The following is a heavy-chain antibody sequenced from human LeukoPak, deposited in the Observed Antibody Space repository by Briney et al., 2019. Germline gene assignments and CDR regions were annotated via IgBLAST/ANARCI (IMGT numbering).Heavy chain of an antibody. CDR3: ARVPMKSSYYGSAYYFDY. D-gene: IGHD3-10*01. Sequence: ASVKVSCKASGYTFTSYDINWVRQATGQGLEWMGWMNPNSGNTGYAQKFQGRVTMTRNTSISTAYMELSSLRSEDTAVYYCARVPMKSSYYGSAYYFDYWGQGTLVTVSS. V-gene: IGHV1-8*01. J-gene: IGHJ4*02. CDR1: GYTFTSYD. CDR2: MNPNSGNT.